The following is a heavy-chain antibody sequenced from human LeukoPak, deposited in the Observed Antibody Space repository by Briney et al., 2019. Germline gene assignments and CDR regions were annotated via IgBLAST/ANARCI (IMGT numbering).Heavy chain of an antibody. V-gene: IGHV3-23*01. D-gene: IGHD2-21*02. CDR3: AKWSWGEAYCGVDFYSGYFDY. J-gene: IGHJ4*02. CDR1: RFTFSTYA. Sequence: PGRSLRLSCAASRFTFSTYAMSWVRQAPGKGLEWVSAISGSGGSTYYADSRKGRFTISRDNSKNTTYLQMNSLRAEETAVSYCAKWSWGEAYCGVDFYSGYFDYWGQGTLVTVSS. CDR2: ISGSGGST.